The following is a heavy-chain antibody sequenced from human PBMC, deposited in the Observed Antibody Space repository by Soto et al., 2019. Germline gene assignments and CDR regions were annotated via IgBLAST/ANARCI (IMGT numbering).Heavy chain of an antibody. CDR3: ARDLKEEGSGWPTHCFDY. D-gene: IGHD6-19*01. J-gene: IGHJ4*02. CDR1: GFTFSSYG. CDR2: IWYDGSNK. V-gene: IGHV3-33*01. Sequence: GGSLRLSCAASGFTFSSYGMHWVRQAPGKGLEWVAVIWYDGSNKYYADSVKGRFTISRDNSKNTLYLQMNSLRAEDTAVYYCARDLKEEGSGWPTHCFDYWGQGTLVTVSS.